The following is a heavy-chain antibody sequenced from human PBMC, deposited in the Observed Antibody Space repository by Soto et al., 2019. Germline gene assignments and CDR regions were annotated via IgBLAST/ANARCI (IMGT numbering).Heavy chain of an antibody. CDR3: AKETTYYYDSSGYNIGFDY. CDR2: ISYDGSNK. V-gene: IGHV3-30*18. J-gene: IGHJ4*02. D-gene: IGHD3-22*01. CDR1: GFTFSSYG. Sequence: GGSLRLSCAASGFTFSSYGMHWVRQAPGKGLEWVAVISYDGSNKYYADSVKGRFTISRDNSKNTLYLQMNSLRAEDTAVYYCAKETTYYYDSSGYNIGFDYWGQGTLVTVSS.